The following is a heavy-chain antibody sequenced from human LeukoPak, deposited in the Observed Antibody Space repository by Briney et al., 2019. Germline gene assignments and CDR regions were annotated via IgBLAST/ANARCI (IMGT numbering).Heavy chain of an antibody. CDR1: GYTFTSYP. J-gene: IGHJ4*02. Sequence: ASVKVSCKASGYTFTSYPMHWVRQPAGQRLEWMGWINAVNCNTKYSHKFHDRVTNTIDTSANAAYMDLSSLSSGRTPVCYCPSRAAVRTVYYFALWPRGTL. D-gene: IGHD6-13*01. CDR3: PSRAAVRTVYYFAL. CDR2: INAVNCNT. V-gene: IGHV1-3*01.